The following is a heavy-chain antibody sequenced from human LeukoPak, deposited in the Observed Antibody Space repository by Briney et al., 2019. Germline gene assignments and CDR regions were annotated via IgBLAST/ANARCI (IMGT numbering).Heavy chain of an antibody. CDR1: GFTFSSYA. J-gene: IGHJ6*02. V-gene: IGHV3-23*01. CDR2: ISGSGGST. D-gene: IGHD4-23*01. Sequence: GGSLRLSCAASGFTFSSYAMSWVRQAPGKGLEWVSAISGSGGSTYYADSVKGRFTISRDNSENTLYLQMNSLRAEDTAVYYCAKEPYRGNRDYYYGMDVWGQGTTVTVSS. CDR3: AKEPYRGNRDYYYGMDV.